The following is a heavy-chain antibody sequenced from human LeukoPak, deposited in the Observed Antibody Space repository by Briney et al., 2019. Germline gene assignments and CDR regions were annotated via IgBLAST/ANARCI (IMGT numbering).Heavy chain of an antibody. CDR3: TREATSHHGMDV. CDR2: VRSNTYGGTA. Sequence: GRSLRLSCTASGFNFDAYAMSWVRQAPGKGLEWVGFVRSNTYGGTAEYAASVKGSFIISRDDTKRIAYLQTNSLRTEDTAVYYCTREATSHHGMDVWGQGTTVTVSS. V-gene: IGHV3-49*04. J-gene: IGHJ6*02. CDR1: GFNFDAYA.